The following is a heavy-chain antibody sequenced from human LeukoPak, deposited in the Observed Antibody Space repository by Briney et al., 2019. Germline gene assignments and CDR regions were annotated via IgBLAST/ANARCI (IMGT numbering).Heavy chain of an antibody. V-gene: IGHV1-2*02. J-gene: IGHJ4*02. Sequence: GASVKVSCKASGYTFTGYYMRWVRQAPGQGLEWMGWINPNSGGTNYAQKFQGRVTMTRDTSISTAYMELSRLRSDDTAVYYCARDNVYSSGWYDYWGQGTLVTVSS. D-gene: IGHD6-19*01. CDR2: INPNSGGT. CDR1: GYTFTGYY. CDR3: ARDNVYSSGWYDY.